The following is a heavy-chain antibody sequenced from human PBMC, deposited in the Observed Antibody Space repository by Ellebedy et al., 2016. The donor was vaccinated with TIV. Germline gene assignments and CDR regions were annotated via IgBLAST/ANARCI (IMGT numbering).Heavy chain of an antibody. CDR2: IRKDGSER. Sequence: PGGSLRLSCAASGFSFNSFWMDWVRQAPGKGLEWVATIRKDGSERYYVDSVRGRFTISRDNARNCLSLQMDSLRAEDTAVYYCARDRGERELPSFFDFWGQGTLVTVST. J-gene: IGHJ4*02. V-gene: IGHV3-7*01. CDR1: GFSFNSFW. CDR3: ARDRGERELPSFFDF. D-gene: IGHD1-7*01.